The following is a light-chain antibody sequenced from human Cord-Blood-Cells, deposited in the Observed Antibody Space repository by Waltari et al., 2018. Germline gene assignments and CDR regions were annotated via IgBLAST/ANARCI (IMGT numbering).Light chain of an antibody. CDR2: DAS. CDR3: QQYNSYSRT. J-gene: IGKJ1*01. Sequence: IQMTQSPSTLSPSVGHRVTITCRASQSISSWLAWYQQKPGKAPKLLIYDASSLESGVPSRFSGSGSGTEFTLTISSLQPDDFATYYCQQYNSYSRTFGQGTKVEIK. V-gene: IGKV1-5*01. CDR1: QSISSW.